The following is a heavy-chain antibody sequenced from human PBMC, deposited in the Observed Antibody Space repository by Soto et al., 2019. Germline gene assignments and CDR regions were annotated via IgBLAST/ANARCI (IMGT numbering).Heavy chain of an antibody. D-gene: IGHD2-2*02. CDR1: GYSFTSYW. J-gene: IGHJ4*02. CDR2: INPSDSYT. CDR3: ARLGYCTGTSCYTFDS. V-gene: IGHV5-10-1*01. Sequence: LGESLKISCQGSGYSFTSYWIGWGRQRPGKGLEWMGRINPSDSYTTYSPSFQGHVTISTDKSFSTAYLQWSGLKASDTAMYYCARLGYCTGTSCYTFDSWGQGTLVTVSS.